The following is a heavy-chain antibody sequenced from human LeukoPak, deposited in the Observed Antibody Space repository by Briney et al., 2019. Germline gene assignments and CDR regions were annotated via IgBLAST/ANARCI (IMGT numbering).Heavy chain of an antibody. D-gene: IGHD4-23*01. V-gene: IGHV4-59*01. CDR3: AREGGDGNTQGVEAFDI. J-gene: IGHJ3*02. Sequence: PSETLSLTCTVSGGSISSYYWSWIRQPPGKGLEWIGYIYYSGSTNYNPSLKSRVTISVDTSKNQFSLKLSSVTAADTAVYYCAREGGDGNTQGVEAFDIWGQGTMVTVSS. CDR1: GGSISSYY. CDR2: IYYSGST.